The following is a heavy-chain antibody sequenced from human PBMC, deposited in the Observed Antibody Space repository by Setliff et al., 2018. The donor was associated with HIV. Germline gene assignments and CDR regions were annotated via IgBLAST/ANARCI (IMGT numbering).Heavy chain of an antibody. D-gene: IGHD6-6*01. Sequence: SETLSLTCAVSGGSISSSNWWSWVRQPPGKGLEWIGEIYHSGNTNYNPSLKSRVTISVDKSKNQFSLKLSSVTAADTAVYYCARHLIAARLDSFDYWAQGTLVTVSS. CDR3: ARHLIAARLDSFDY. V-gene: IGHV4-4*02. J-gene: IGHJ4*02. CDR2: IYHSGNT. CDR1: GGSISSSNW.